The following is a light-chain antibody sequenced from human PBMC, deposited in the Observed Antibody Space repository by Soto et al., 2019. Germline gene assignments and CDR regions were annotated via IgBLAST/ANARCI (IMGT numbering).Light chain of an antibody. Sequence: DIPMTQSPSTLSASVGDRVTITCRASQSIDSWLAWYQQKPGKAPNLLIYKTSNLENGVPSRFSGSGSGTEFSLTISSLQPDDFATYYCQQYKSFSLTFGGGTRVEVK. CDR1: QSIDSW. V-gene: IGKV1-5*03. CDR2: KTS. J-gene: IGKJ4*01. CDR3: QQYKSFSLT.